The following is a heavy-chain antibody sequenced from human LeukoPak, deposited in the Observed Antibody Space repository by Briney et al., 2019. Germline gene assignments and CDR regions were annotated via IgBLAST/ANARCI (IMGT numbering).Heavy chain of an antibody. J-gene: IGHJ4*02. D-gene: IGHD3-22*01. V-gene: IGHV1-24*01. CDR1: GYTLTELS. CDR3: ARAPGTMIVVDY. Sequence: ASVKVSCKVSGYTLTELSMHWVRQAPGKGLEWMGGFDPEDGETIYAQKFQGRVTMTEDTSTDTAYMELSSLRPDDTAVYYCARAPGTMIVVDYWGQGTLVTVSS. CDR2: FDPEDGET.